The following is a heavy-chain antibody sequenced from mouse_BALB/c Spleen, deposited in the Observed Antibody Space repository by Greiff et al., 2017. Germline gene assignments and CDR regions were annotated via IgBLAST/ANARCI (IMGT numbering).Heavy chain of an antibody. CDR3: ARGGGDYDYAMDY. J-gene: IGHJ4*01. CDR2: VLPGSGST. CDR1: GYTFSSYW. D-gene: IGHD2-4*01. Sequence: QVHVKQSGAELMKPGASVKISCKATGYTFSSYWIEWVKQRPGHGLEWIGEVLPGSGSTNYNEKFKGKATFTADTSSNTAYMQLSSLTSEDSAVYYCARGGGDYDYAMDYWGQGTSVTVSS. V-gene: IGHV1-9*01.